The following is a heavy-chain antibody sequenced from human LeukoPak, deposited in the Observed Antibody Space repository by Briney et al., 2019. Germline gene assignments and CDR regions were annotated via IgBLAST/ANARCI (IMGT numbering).Heavy chain of an antibody. CDR1: GFTFSSYS. V-gene: IGHV3-21*04. D-gene: IGHD6-19*01. CDR3: AKDLGYSSGWYPPRYFDY. J-gene: IGHJ4*02. CDR2: ISSSSSYI. Sequence: GGSLRLSCAASGFTFSSYSMNWVRQAPGKGLEWVSSISSSSSYIYYADSVKGRFTISRDNAKNSLYLQMNSLRAEDTAVYYCAKDLGYSSGWYPPRYFDYWGQGTLVTVSS.